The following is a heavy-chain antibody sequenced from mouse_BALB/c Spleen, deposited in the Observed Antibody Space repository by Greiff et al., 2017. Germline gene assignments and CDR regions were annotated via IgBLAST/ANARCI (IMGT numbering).Heavy chain of an antibody. V-gene: IGHV1S56*01. CDR3: AREYYGSSYVDWYFDV. D-gene: IGHD1-1*01. Sequence: VQLQQSGPELVKPGASVRISCKASGYTFTSYYIHWVKQRPGQGLEWIGWIYPGNVNTKYNEKFKGKATLTADKSSSTAYMQLSSLTSEDSAVYFCAREYYGSSYVDWYFDVWGAGTTVTVSS. CDR1: GYTFTSYY. J-gene: IGHJ1*01. CDR2: IYPGNVNT.